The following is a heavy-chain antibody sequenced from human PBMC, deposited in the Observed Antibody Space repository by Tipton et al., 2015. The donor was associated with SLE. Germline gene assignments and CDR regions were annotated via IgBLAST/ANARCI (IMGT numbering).Heavy chain of an antibody. CDR1: GGSFSGYY. CDR2: INHSGST. Sequence: TLSLTCAVYGGSFSGYYWSWIRQPPGKGLGWSGEINHSGSTNYNPSLKSRVTISVDASKNQFSLKLSSVTAADTAVYYCARRAVALNPFDYWGQGTLVTVSS. CDR3: ARRAVALNPFDY. J-gene: IGHJ4*02. V-gene: IGHV4-34*01. D-gene: IGHD6-19*01.